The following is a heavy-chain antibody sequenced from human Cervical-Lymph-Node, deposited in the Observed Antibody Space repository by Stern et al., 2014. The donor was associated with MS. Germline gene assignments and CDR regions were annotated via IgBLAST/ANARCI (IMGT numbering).Heavy chain of an antibody. J-gene: IGHJ4*02. CDR3: ARGGGGYSYGLDY. V-gene: IGHV1-3*02. D-gene: IGHD5-18*01. Sequence: QVQLGQSGAEVRKPGASVKVSCKASGYTFTRYGIHWVRQAPGQRLEWMGWGNAGHGNTKYSQEFQGRVTITRDTSASTAYMELGSLRSEDMAVYYCARGGGGYSYGLDYWGQGTLVTVSS. CDR1: GYTFTRYG. CDR2: GNAGHGNT.